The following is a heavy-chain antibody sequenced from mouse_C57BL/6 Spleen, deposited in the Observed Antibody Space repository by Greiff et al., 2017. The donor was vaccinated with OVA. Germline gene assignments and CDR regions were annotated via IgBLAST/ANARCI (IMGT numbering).Heavy chain of an antibody. J-gene: IGHJ4*01. CDR1: GYTFTSYW. D-gene: IGHD1-1*01. CDR2: IYPGSGST. CDR3: VRGDYYYGSSHYAMDY. V-gene: IGHV1-55*01. Sequence: QVQLQQPGAELVKPGASVKMSCKASGYTFTSYWITWVKQRPGQGLEWIGDIYPGSGSTNYNEKFKSKATLTVDTSSSTAYMQLSSLTSEDSAVYYCVRGDYYYGSSHYAMDYWGRGTSVTVSS.